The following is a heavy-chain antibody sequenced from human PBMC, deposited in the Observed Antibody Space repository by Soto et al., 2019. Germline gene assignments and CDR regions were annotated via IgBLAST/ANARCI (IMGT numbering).Heavy chain of an antibody. CDR1: GFTFSSYS. D-gene: IGHD3-3*01. J-gene: IGHJ5*02. V-gene: IGHV3-48*02. Sequence: VGSLRLSCAASGFTFSSYSMNWVRQAPGKGLEWVSYISSSSSTIYYADSVKGRFTISRDNAKNSLYLQMNSLRDEDTAVYYCARESRFLEWLYLNWFDPWGQGTLVTVSS. CDR2: ISSSSSTI. CDR3: ARESRFLEWLYLNWFDP.